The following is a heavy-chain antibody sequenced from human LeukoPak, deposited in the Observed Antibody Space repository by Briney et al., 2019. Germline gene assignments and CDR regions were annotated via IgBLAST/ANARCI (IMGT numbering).Heavy chain of an antibody. J-gene: IGHJ4*02. CDR1: GFTSSSYA. CDR2: ISGSGGST. Sequence: GGSLRLSCAASGFTSSSYAMSWVRQAPGKGLEWVSSISGSGGSTYYGDSVKGRFTISRDNSKNTLYLQMNSLRAEDTALFHCAKFPAAGTNSGGFDYWGQGTLVTVSS. D-gene: IGHD6-13*01. V-gene: IGHV3-23*01. CDR3: AKFPAAGTNSGGFDY.